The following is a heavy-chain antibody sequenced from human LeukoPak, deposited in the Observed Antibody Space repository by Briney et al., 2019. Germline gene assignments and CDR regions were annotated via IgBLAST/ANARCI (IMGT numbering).Heavy chain of an antibody. CDR2: IRSKAYGGTT. D-gene: IGHD2-21*02. Sequence: GGSLRLSCKASGFTFGDYAMSWFRQAPGKGLEWVGFIRSKAYGGTTEYAASVKGRFTISRDDSKSIAYLQMNSLKTEDTAVYYCTRDHCGGDCYYGPYDVFDIWGQGTMVTVSS. CDR3: TRDHCGGDCYYGPYDVFDI. CDR1: GFTFGDYA. J-gene: IGHJ3*02. V-gene: IGHV3-49*03.